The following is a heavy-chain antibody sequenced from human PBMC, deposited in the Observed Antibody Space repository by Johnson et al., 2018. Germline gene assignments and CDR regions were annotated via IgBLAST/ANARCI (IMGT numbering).Heavy chain of an antibody. D-gene: IGHD5-24*01. V-gene: IGHV4-59*01. Sequence: QVQLQESGPGLVKPSETLSLTCTVSGGSISSYYWSWIRQPPGKGLEWIGYIYYSGSTNYNPSLKSRVTISVDTSKNQFSLKLSSVTAADPAVYYCARVRDGYNIDAFDIWGQGTMVTVSS. CDR3: ARVRDGYNIDAFDI. CDR1: GGSISSYY. J-gene: IGHJ3*02. CDR2: IYYSGST.